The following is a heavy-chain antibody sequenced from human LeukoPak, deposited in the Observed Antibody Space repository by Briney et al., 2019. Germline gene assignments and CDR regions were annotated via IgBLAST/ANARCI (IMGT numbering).Heavy chain of an antibody. Sequence: ASVKVSCKASGYAFTSYDINWVRQATGQGLEWMGWMNPNSGKTGYAQKFQGRVTMTRNTPISTAYMELSSLRSEDTAVYYCARGGYDYPYYYGMDVWGQGTTVTVPS. CDR1: GYAFTSYD. V-gene: IGHV1-8*01. CDR2: MNPNSGKT. D-gene: IGHD5-12*01. CDR3: ARGGYDYPYYYGMDV. J-gene: IGHJ6*02.